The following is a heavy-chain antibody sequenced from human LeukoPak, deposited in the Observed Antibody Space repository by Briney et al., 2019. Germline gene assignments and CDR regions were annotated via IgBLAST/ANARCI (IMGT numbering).Heavy chain of an antibody. CDR3: ARAGAPYGSGNYYNSDV. CDR2: IHHSGGA. V-gene: IGHV4-59*01. J-gene: IGHJ6*02. Sequence: SETLSLTCTVSGASISSYYWSWIRQPPGKGLDWIGCIHHSGGASYNPSLKSRVTISVDTSKNQFSLKLSSVTAADTAVYYCARAGAPYGSGNYYNSDVWGQGTTVTVSS. CDR1: GASISSYY. D-gene: IGHD3-10*01.